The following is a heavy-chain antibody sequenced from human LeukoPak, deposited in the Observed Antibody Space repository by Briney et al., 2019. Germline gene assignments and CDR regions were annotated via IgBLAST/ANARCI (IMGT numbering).Heavy chain of an antibody. V-gene: IGHV1-46*01. J-gene: IGHJ4*02. CDR2: INPSGGST. Sequence: ASVKVSCKASGYTFTNYYIHWVRQAPGQGLECMGIINPSGGSTSYAQKFQGRVTMTRDMSTSTVYMELSSLRSEDTAVYYCARAGYSSGWSAPHFDYWGQGTLVTVSS. CDR3: ARAGYSSGWSAPHFDY. D-gene: IGHD6-19*01. CDR1: GYTFTNYY.